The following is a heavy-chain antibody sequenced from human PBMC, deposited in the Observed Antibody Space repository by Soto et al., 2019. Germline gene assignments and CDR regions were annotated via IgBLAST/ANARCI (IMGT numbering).Heavy chain of an antibody. CDR3: ARKHSSGYYSDY. V-gene: IGHV4-39*01. J-gene: IGHJ4*02. D-gene: IGHD3-22*01. CDR1: GGSISSSSYY. CDR2: IYYSGST. Sequence: SETLSLTCTVSGGSISSSSYYWGWIRQPPGKGLEWIGSIYYSGSTYYNPSLKSRVTISVDTSKNQFSLKLSSVTAADTAVYYCARKHSSGYYSDYWGQGTLVTVSS.